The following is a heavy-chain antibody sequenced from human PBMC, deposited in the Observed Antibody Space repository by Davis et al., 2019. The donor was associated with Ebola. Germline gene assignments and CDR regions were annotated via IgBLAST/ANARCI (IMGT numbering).Heavy chain of an antibody. CDR3: ARDTLLETTHLLYYYYGMDV. CDR1: GFTFSSYA. V-gene: IGHV3-23*01. CDR2: ISGSGGSP. D-gene: IGHD4-17*01. Sequence: GGSLRLSCAASGFTFSSYAMSWVPQAPGKGLEWVPAISGSGGSPYYADSLKGRFTISRDNAKNSLYLKMNSLRAEDTAVYYCARDTLLETTHLLYYYYGMDVWGQGTTVTVSS. J-gene: IGHJ6*02.